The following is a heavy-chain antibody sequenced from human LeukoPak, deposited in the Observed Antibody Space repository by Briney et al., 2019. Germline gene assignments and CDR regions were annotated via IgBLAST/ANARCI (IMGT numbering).Heavy chain of an antibody. Sequence: SETLSLTCTVSGGSISSYYWSWIRQPPGKGLEWIGYIYYSGSTNYNPSLKSRVTISVDTSKNQLSLKLSSVTAADTAVYYCARGGYGDYLPLLFFDYWGQGTLVTVSS. CDR3: ARGGYGDYLPLLFFDY. V-gene: IGHV4-59*01. J-gene: IGHJ4*02. CDR2: IYYSGST. CDR1: GGSISSYY. D-gene: IGHD4-17*01.